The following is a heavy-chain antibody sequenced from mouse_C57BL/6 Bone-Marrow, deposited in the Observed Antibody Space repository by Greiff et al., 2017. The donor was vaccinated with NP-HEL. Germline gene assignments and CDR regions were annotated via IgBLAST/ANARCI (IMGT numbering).Heavy chain of an antibody. J-gene: IGHJ1*03. CDR3: ARGGYYAGLYWYFDV. D-gene: IGHD2-3*01. CDR1: GYTFTSYW. Sequence: VQLQQPGTELVKPGASVKLSCKASGYTFTSYWMHWVKQRPGQGLEWIGNINPSNGGTNYNEKFKSKATLPVDNSSSTAYMQLSSLTSEDSAVYYCARGGYYAGLYWYFDVWGTGTTVTVSS. CDR2: INPSNGGT. V-gene: IGHV1-53*01.